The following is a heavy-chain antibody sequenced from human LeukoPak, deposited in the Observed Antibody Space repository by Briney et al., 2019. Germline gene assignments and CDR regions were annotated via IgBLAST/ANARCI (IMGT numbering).Heavy chain of an antibody. V-gene: IGHV3-33*08. J-gene: IGHJ4*02. CDR2: IWYDGSNK. CDR1: GFTFSSYA. CDR3: ARSNSFDY. D-gene: IGHD6-6*01. Sequence: PGGSLRLSCAASGFTFSSYAMSWVRQAPGKGLEWVAVIWYDGSNKYYADSVKGRFTISRDNSKNTLYLQMNSLRAEDTAVYYCARSNSFDYWGQGTLVTVSS.